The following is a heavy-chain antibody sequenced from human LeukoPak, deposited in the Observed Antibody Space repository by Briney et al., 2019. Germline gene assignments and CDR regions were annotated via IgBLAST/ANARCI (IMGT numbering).Heavy chain of an antibody. D-gene: IGHD4-23*01. V-gene: IGHV3-21*01. Sequence: GGSLRLSCVVSDFTLSSYSMNWVRQAPGKGLEWVSSISSSSSYIYYADSVKGRFTISRDNAKNSLYLQMNSLRAEDTAVYYCARDYGGNSGSFGYWGQGTLVTVSS. J-gene: IGHJ4*02. CDR1: DFTLSSYS. CDR3: ARDYGGNSGSFGY. CDR2: ISSSSSYI.